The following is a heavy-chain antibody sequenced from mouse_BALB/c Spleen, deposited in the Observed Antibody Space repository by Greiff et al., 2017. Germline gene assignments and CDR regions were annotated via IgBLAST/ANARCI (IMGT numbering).Heavy chain of an antibody. J-gene: IGHJ1*01. CDR2: ISDGGSYT. CDR3: ARAYGNYLYWYFDV. V-gene: IGHV5-4*02. CDR1: GFTFSDYY. Sequence: EVQLVESGGGLVKPGGSLKLSCAASGFTFSDYYMYWVRQTPEKRLEWVAIISDGGSYTYYPDSVKGRFTISRDNAKNNLYLQMSSLKSEDTAMYYCARAYGNYLYWYFDVWGAGTTVTVSS. D-gene: IGHD2-1*01.